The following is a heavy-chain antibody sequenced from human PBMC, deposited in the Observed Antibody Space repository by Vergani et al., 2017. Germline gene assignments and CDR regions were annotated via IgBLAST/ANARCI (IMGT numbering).Heavy chain of an antibody. D-gene: IGHD6-19*01. CDR2: IKQDGREK. J-gene: IGHJ5*02. Sequence: VQLVESGGGLVQPGGSLRLSCAASGFTFSSYWMSWVRQAPGKGLEWVANIKQDGREKYYVDSVKGRFTISRDNAKNSLYLQMNSLRAEDTAVYYCAATYSSVWNFPWLDPWGQGTLVTVSS. CDR1: GFTFSSYW. V-gene: IGHV3-7*01. CDR3: AATYSSVWNFPWLDP.